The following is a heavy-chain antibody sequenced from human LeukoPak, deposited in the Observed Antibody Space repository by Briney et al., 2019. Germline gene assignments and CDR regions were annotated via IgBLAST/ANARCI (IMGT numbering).Heavy chain of an antibody. V-gene: IGHV3-15*01. J-gene: IGHJ4*02. CDR3: TTDLGITMIRGVIVS. D-gene: IGHD3-10*01. CDR2: IKSKADGETT. Sequence: PGGSLRLSCAASGFTFSSYAMHWVRQAPGKGLEWVGRIKSKADGETTDYAAPVKGRFFMSRDDSKATLYLQMNYLETEDTAVYYCTTDLGITMIRGVIVSWGQGTLVTVSS. CDR1: GFTFSSYA.